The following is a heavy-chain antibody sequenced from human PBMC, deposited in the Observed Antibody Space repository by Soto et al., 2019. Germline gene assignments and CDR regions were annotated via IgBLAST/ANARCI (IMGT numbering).Heavy chain of an antibody. J-gene: IGHJ4*02. Sequence: QVQLVESGGGVVQPGRSLRLSCAASGFSFSSFGMHWVRQAPGKGLEWVAIIWFDGSQQHYADSVKGRFTISRDTSKNILYLQMNSLRAEDTAVYYCTRVNTSPFEYWGRGTLVTVSS. V-gene: IGHV3-33*01. CDR3: TRVNTSPFEY. CDR1: GFSFSSFG. CDR2: IWFDGSQQ.